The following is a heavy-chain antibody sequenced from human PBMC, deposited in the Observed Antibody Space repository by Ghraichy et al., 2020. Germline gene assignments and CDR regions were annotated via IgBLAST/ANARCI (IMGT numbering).Heavy chain of an antibody. Sequence: GGYLRLSCEASGFTFNYAWLSWVRQAPGKGLEWIARIKSKNDGGTTDYSAPVTGRFTISRDDSKNTLYLQMNSLRMDDTAVYFGASDSGGWGGVIFYRGQGTLVTVSS. V-gene: IGHV3-15*01. D-gene: IGHD3-16*02. CDR2: IKSKNDGGTT. J-gene: IGHJ4*02. CDR3: ASDSGGWGGVIFY. CDR1: GFTFNYAW.